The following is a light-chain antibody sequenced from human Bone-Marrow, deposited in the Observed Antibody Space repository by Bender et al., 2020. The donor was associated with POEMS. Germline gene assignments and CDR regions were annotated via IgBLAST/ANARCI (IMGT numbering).Light chain of an antibody. CDR2: EVS. V-gene: IGLV2-14*01. Sequence: QSALTQPASVSESPGQSITISCTGTSSDVGGYNYVSWYQHHPGRAPKFMIYEVSKRPSGVPDRFSGSRSGTSASLAISGLQSEDEADYYCAVWDDSLNGWVFGGGTKLTVL. J-gene: IGLJ3*02. CDR3: AVWDDSLNGWV. CDR1: SSDVGGYNY.